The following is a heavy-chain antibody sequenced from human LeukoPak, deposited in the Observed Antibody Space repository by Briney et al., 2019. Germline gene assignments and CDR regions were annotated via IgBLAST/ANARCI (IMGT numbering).Heavy chain of an antibody. J-gene: IGHJ4*02. CDR1: GFTFRSYS. V-gene: IGHV3-48*01. D-gene: IGHD3-3*01. CDR3: ARVLSGRGLFDY. CDR2: ISGSSTTI. Sequence: GGSLRLSCAASGFTFRSYSMNWVRQAPGKGLEWVSYISGSSTTIYYADSVKGRFTISRDNAKNSLYLQMNSLRAEDTAVYYCARVLSGRGLFDYWGQGTLVTVSS.